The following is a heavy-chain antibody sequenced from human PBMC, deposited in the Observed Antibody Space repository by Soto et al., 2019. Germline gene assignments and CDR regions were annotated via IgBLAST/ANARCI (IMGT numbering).Heavy chain of an antibody. J-gene: IGHJ6*01. CDR1: GFNFSRYW. Sequence: EVQLVESGGGLVQPGGSLRLSCTASGFNFSRYWTHWVRQVPGRGLVWVSRIDSDGSRTSYADSVKGRFTISRDNAKNTLYLQMNSLSAEDTAAYYCARDLSSCSSARCYSYYYGMDVWGQGTTVTVSS. CDR2: IDSDGSRT. D-gene: IGHD2-2*01. V-gene: IGHV3-74*01. CDR3: ARDLSSCSSARCYSYYYGMDV.